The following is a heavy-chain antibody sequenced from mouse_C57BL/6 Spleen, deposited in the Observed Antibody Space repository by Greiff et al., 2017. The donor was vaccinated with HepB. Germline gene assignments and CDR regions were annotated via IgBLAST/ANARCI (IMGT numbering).Heavy chain of an antibody. CDR2: IYPGDGDT. Sequence: VQLQQSGPELVKPGASVKISCKASGYAFSSSWMNWVKQRPGKGLEWIGRIYPGDGDTNYNGKFKGKATLTADKSSSTAYMQLSSLTSEDSAVYFCARSRINYYGSSLDYWGQGTTLTVSS. J-gene: IGHJ2*01. D-gene: IGHD1-1*01. CDR1: GYAFSSSW. V-gene: IGHV1-82*01. CDR3: ARSRINYYGSSLDY.